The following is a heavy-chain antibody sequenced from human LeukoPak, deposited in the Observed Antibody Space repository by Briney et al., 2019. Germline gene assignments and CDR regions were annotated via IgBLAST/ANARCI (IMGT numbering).Heavy chain of an antibody. D-gene: IGHD2-2*01. Sequence: GESLKISCQASGYQFTGFWIGWVRQQPGKGLEWMGIIYPDDSDTRYSPSFQGQVTISADTSISTAYLQWSSLKASDTAMYFCVRGYCSTARCSNFDHWGPGTLVTVSS. V-gene: IGHV5-51*01. CDR2: IYPDDSDT. J-gene: IGHJ4*02. CDR3: VRGYCSTARCSNFDH. CDR1: GYQFTGFW.